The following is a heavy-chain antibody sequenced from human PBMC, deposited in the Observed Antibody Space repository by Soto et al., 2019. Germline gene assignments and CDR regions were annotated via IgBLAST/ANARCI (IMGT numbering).Heavy chain of an antibody. CDR2: INHSGST. V-gene: IGHV4-34*01. J-gene: IGHJ4*02. Sequence: SETLSLTCAVYGGSFSGYYWSWIRQPPGKGLEWIGEINHSGSTNYNPSLKSRVTISVDTSKNQFSLKLSSVTAADTAVYYCARGLFIVVVPDAVSFDYWGQGTLVTVSS. CDR3: ARGLFIVVVPDAVSFDY. CDR1: GGSFSGYY. D-gene: IGHD2-2*01.